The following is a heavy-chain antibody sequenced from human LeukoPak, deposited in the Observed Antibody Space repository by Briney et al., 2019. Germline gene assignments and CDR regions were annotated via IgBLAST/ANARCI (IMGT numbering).Heavy chain of an antibody. CDR1: GGSFSGYY. D-gene: IGHD3-22*01. V-gene: IGHV4-34*01. J-gene: IGHJ3*02. CDR3: AKSNGYGLIDI. CDR2: IYSGST. Sequence: SETLSLTCAVYGGSFSGYYWSWIRQPPGKALEWIGNIYSGSTYYIPSLKSRVTISLDTSRNQFSLKLNSVTAADTAVYYCAKSNGYGLIDIWGQGTMVTVSS.